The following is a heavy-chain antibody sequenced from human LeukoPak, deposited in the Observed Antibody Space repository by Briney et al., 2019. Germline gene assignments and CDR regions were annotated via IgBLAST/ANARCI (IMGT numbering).Heavy chain of an antibody. J-gene: IGHJ4*02. CDR1: GFTFNNYA. Sequence: PGGSLRLSCAASGFTFNNYAMSWVRQAPGKGLEWVSTISHSGGRTHYADSLEGRFAISRDNSENTLFLQMHSLRAEDTAVYYCAKADRVASAATLDYWGQGTLVTVSS. D-gene: IGHD2-15*01. CDR2: ISHSGGRT. V-gene: IGHV3-23*01. CDR3: AKADRVASAATLDY.